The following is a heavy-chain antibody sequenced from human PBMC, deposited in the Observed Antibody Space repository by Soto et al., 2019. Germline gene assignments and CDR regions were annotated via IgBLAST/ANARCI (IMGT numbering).Heavy chain of an antibody. CDR2: ISSSGSTI. V-gene: IGHV3-48*03. Sequence: GGSLRLSCAASGFTFSSYEMNWVRQAPGKGLEWVSYISSSGSTIYYADSVKGRFTISRDNAKNSLYLQMNSLRAEDTAVYYCARDMADYPGYFDYWVQGTLVTVSS. D-gene: IGHD3-16*01. J-gene: IGHJ4*02. CDR1: GFTFSSYE. CDR3: ARDMADYPGYFDY.